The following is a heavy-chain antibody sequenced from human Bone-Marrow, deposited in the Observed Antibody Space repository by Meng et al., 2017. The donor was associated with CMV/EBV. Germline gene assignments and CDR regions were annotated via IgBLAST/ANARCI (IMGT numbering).Heavy chain of an antibody. CDR1: GFTFSSYA. V-gene: IGHV3-9*03. J-gene: IGHJ4*02. CDR3: AKDFRGSSSGGFDY. CDR2: ISWNSGSI. D-gene: IGHD6-6*01. Sequence: SLKISCAASGFTFSSYAMSWVRQAPGKGLEWVSGISWNSGSIGYADSVKGRFTISRDNAKNSLYLQMNSLRAEDMALYYCAKDFRGSSSGGFDYWGQGTLVTVSS.